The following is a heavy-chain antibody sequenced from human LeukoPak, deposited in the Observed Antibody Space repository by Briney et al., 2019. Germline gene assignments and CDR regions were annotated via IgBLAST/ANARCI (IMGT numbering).Heavy chain of an antibody. CDR3: ARVSGPYGDYYVDY. V-gene: IGHV4-30-4*01. J-gene: IGHJ4*02. CDR1: GGSISSGDYY. CDR2: IYYSGST. Sequence: TSQTLSLTCTFSGGSISSGDYYWSWIRQPPGKGLEWIGFIYYSGSTYYNPSLKSRVTISVDTSKNQFSLKLSSVTAADTAVYYCARVSGPYGDYYVDYWGQGTLVTVSS. D-gene: IGHD4-17*01.